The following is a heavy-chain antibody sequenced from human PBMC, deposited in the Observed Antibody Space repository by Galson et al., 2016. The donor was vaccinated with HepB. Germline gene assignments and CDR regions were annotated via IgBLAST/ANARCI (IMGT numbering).Heavy chain of an antibody. D-gene: IGHD3-22*01. V-gene: IGHV1-46*01. J-gene: IGHJ5*02. CDR1: GYIFTSHW. CDR3: ARDHSRSNYDSGTYWWCDP. CDR2: INPSGGST. Sequence: SVKVSCKASGYIFTSHWMHWVRQAPGQGLEWMGIINPSGGSTSYAQKFQDRVTLTRDTSTSTVYMELISLRSEDTAVYYCARDHSRSNYDSGTYWWCDPWGQGTLATVSS.